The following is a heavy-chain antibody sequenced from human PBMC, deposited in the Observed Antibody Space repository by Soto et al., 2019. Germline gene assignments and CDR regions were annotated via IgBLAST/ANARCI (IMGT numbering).Heavy chain of an antibody. CDR1: GFTFSSYG. J-gene: IGHJ4*02. CDR2: IWYDGSNK. Sequence: GGSLRLSCAASGFTFSSYGMHWVRQAPGKGLEWVAVIWYDGSNKYYADSVKGRFTISRDNSKNTLYLQMNSLRAEDTAVYYCARDLRWFWPCDYWGQGTLVTVS. D-gene: IGHD3-10*01. V-gene: IGHV3-33*01. CDR3: ARDLRWFWPCDY.